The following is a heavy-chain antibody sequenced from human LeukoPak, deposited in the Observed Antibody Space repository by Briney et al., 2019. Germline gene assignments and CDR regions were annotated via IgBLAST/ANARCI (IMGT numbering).Heavy chain of an antibody. J-gene: IGHJ6*03. CDR1: GFSFSGSA. CDR2: IRSKANNYAT. D-gene: IGHD3-10*01. V-gene: IGHV3-73*01. CDR3: TRHERIVYGSRSYRFDYYYMSV. Sequence: GSLRLSCAASGFSFSGSAMHWVRQASGKGLEWVCRIRSKANNYATANALSVKGRFTISRDDSKNTAYLQMNSLKTEDTAVYYCTRHERIVYGSRSYRFDYYYMSVWGKGTTVTVSS.